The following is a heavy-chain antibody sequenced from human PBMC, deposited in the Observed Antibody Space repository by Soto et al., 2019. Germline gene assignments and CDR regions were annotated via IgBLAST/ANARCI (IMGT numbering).Heavy chain of an antibody. CDR2: IYYAGST. CDR3: AREYQLLMYNWFDP. Sequence: QVQLQESGPGLVKPSQTLSLTCTVSGGSISSGGYYWSWIRQHPGKGLEWIGYIYYAGSTCYNPSLKSRVTISVDTSKNQFSLKLSSVTAADTAVYYCAREYQLLMYNWFDPWGQGTLVTVSS. J-gene: IGHJ5*02. V-gene: IGHV4-31*03. CDR1: GGSISSGGYY. D-gene: IGHD2-2*01.